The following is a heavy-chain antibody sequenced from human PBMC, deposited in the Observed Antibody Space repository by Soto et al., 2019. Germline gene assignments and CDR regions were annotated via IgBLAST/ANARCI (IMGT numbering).Heavy chain of an antibody. D-gene: IGHD5-12*01. V-gene: IGHV1-2*02. CDR2: INANSGDT. Sequence: ASVKVSCKAAGYTFTGYYMHWVRQAPGQGLEWMGWINANSGDTNYAQNFQDRVTMTRDTSTSTAYMELSRLRSDDTAVYYCARAKKSGYSGYTNEDWGQGPLDRVSS. CDR1: GYTFTGYY. CDR3: ARAKKSGYSGYTNED. J-gene: IGHJ4*02.